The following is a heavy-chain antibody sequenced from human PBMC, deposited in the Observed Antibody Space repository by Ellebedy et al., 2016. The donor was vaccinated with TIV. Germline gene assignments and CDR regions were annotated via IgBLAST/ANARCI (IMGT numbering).Heavy chain of an antibody. Sequence: GGSLRLSCAASGFTFSSYSMNWVRQAPGKGLEWVSYISSSSSTIYYADSVKGRFTISRDNAKNSLYLQMNSLRAEDTAVYYCARDHPNYDFWSGYYTLDYYGMDVWGQGTTVTVSS. CDR3: ARDHPNYDFWSGYYTLDYYGMDV. CDR2: ISSSSSTI. CDR1: GFTFSSYS. D-gene: IGHD3-3*01. V-gene: IGHV3-48*04. J-gene: IGHJ6*02.